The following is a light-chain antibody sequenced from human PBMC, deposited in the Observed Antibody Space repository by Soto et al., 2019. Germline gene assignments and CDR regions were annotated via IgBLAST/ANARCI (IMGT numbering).Light chain of an antibody. CDR3: QQYYNWPPIT. J-gene: IGKJ5*01. V-gene: IGKV3-15*01. CDR1: QSVSSN. Sequence: EIVMTQSPATLSVSPGERATLSCRASQSVSSNLAWYQQKPGQAPRLLIYGASTRATGVPDRFSGSGSGTEFTLTISSLQSEDIAVYFCQQYYNWPPITFGQGTRLEI. CDR2: GAS.